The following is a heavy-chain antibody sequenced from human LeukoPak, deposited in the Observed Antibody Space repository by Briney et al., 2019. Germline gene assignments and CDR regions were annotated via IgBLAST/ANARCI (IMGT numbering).Heavy chain of an antibody. CDR1: GFTFSSYW. D-gene: IGHD3-10*01. J-gene: IGHJ4*02. V-gene: IGHV3-7*01. Sequence: GGSLRLSCAASGFTFSSYWMSWVRQAPGKGLEWVANIKQDGSEKYYVDSVKGRFTISRDNAKNSLYLQMNSLRAEDTAVYYCAREYYYGSGSWNYWGQGTLVTVSS. CDR3: AREYYYGSGSWNY. CDR2: IKQDGSEK.